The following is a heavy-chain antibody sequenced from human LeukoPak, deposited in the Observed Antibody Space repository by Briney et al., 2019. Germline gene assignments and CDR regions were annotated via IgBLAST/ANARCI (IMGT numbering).Heavy chain of an antibody. D-gene: IGHD5-12*01. V-gene: IGHV3-23*01. CDR1: GFTFSSYA. Sequence: GGSLRLSCAASGFTFSSYAMSWVRQAPGKGLEWVSAISGSGGSTYYADSVKGRFTISRDNSKNTLYLQMNSPRAEDTAVYYCAKTAGYSGYAIHYFDYWGQGTLVTVSS. CDR2: ISGSGGST. J-gene: IGHJ4*02. CDR3: AKTAGYSGYAIHYFDY.